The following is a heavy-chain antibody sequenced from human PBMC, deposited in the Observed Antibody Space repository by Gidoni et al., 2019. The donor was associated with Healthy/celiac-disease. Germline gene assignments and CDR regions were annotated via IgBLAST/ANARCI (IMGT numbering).Heavy chain of an antibody. J-gene: IGHJ4*02. V-gene: IGHV3-33*01. Sequence: QVQLVESGGGVVQPGRSLRLSCAASGFTFSSYGMHWVRQAPGKGLEWVAVIWYDGSNKYYADSVKGRFTISRDNSKNTLYLQMNSLRAEDTAVYYCARRVVYLDYWGQGTLGHRLL. CDR2: IWYDGSNK. CDR1: GFTFSSYG. CDR3: ARRVVYLDY.